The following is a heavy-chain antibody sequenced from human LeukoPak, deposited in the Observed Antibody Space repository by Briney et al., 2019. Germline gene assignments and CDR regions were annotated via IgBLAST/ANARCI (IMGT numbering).Heavy chain of an antibody. CDR2: ISSSGSTI. J-gene: IGHJ4*02. V-gene: IGHV3-11*04. Sequence: GGSLRLSCAASGFTFSDYYMSWIRQAPGKGLEWVSYISSSGSTIYYADSVKGRFTISRDNAKNSLYLQMNALRDEDTAIYYCARDHDWAFDLWGQGTPVTVSS. D-gene: IGHD3-9*01. CDR1: GFTFSDYY. CDR3: ARDHDWAFDL.